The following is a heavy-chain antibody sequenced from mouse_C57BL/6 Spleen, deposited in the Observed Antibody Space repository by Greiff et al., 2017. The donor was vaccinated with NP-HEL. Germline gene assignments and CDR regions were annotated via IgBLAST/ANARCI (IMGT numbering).Heavy chain of an antibody. V-gene: IGHV2-2*01. CDR2: IWSGGST. CDR3: ARISDYYGSSLYAMDY. CDR1: GFSLTSYG. D-gene: IGHD1-1*01. Sequence: QVQLKESGPGLVQPSQSLSITCTVSGFSLTSYGVHWVRQSPGKGLEWLGVIWSGGSTDYNAAFISRLSISKDNSKSQVFFKMNSLQADDTAIYYCARISDYYGSSLYAMDYWGQGTSVTVSS. J-gene: IGHJ4*01.